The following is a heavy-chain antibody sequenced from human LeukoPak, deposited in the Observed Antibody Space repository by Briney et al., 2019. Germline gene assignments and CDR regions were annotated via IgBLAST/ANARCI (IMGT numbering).Heavy chain of an antibody. D-gene: IGHD3-3*01. V-gene: IGHV4-31*03. CDR2: IYYSGST. Sequence: SETLSLTCTVSGGSIRSGGYYWNWIRQHPGKGLEWIGYIYYSGSTYYNPSLKSRVTISVDASKNHLSLKLSSVTAADTAVYYCARDRRASGYYYFDYWGQGTLVTVSS. CDR1: GGSIRSGGYY. J-gene: IGHJ4*02. CDR3: ARDRRASGYYYFDY.